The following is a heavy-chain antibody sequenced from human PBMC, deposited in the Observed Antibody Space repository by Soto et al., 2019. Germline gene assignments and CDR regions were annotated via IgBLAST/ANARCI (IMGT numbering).Heavy chain of an antibody. D-gene: IGHD3-22*01. V-gene: IGHV1-2*02. J-gene: IGHJ4*02. CDR2: INPNSGGT. CDR3: ARPYYDSSGPQNYYFDY. Sequence: ASVKVSCKASGYTFTGYYMHWVRQAPGQGLEWMGWINPNSGGTNYAQKSQGRVTMTRDTSISTAYMELSRLGSDDTAVYYCARPYYDSSGPQNYYFDYWGRGTLVTVSS. CDR1: GYTFTGYY.